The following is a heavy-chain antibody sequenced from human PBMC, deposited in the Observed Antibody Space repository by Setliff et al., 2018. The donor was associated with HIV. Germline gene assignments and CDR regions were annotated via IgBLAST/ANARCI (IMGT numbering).Heavy chain of an antibody. V-gene: IGHV3-66*01. Sequence: GGSLRLSCSASGFTVSRNYMAWVRQAPGKGLERVSLSYSGNTMYYADSVEGRFTISRDNAKNSLYLQMNSLRAEDTAVYYCARDFTDTVVGVVPFFDFWGLGTLVTVSS. CDR1: GFTVSRNY. J-gene: IGHJ4*02. D-gene: IGHD3-3*01. CDR3: ARDFTDTVVGVVPFFDF. CDR2: SYSGNTM.